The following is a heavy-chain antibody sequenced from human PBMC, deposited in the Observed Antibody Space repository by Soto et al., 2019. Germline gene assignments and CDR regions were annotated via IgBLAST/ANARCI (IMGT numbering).Heavy chain of an antibody. CDR2: IVVGSGNT. D-gene: IGHD4-17*01. V-gene: IGHV1-58*01. CDR1: GFTFTSSA. J-gene: IGHJ4*02. Sequence: GASVKVSCKSSGFTFTSSAVQCVRQSRGQRLEWIGWIVVGSGNTNYAQKFQERVTITRDMSTSTAYMELSSLRSEDTAVYYCAASSSTVTLDYYFDYWGQGTLVTVSS. CDR3: AASSSTVTLDYYFDY.